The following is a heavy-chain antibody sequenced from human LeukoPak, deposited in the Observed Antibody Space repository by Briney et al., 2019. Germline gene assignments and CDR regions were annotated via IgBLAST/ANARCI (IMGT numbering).Heavy chain of an antibody. V-gene: IGHV1-2*02. J-gene: IGHJ5*02. CDR3: ARDTAMVTYWFDP. CDR1: GYTFTGYY. D-gene: IGHD5-18*01. Sequence: ASVKVSFKASGYTFTGYYMHWVRQAPGQGLEWMGWINPNSGGTNYAQKFQGRVTMTRDTSITTAYMELNRLRSDDTAVCYCARDTAMVTYWFDPWGQGTLVTVSS. CDR2: INPNSGGT.